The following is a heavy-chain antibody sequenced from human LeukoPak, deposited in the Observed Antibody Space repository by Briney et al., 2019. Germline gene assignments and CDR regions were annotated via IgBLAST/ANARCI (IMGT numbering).Heavy chain of an antibody. CDR1: GGSVSSYY. J-gene: IGHJ4*02. CDR3: ASNTGTVFDY. V-gene: IGHV4-59*02. Sequence: SETLSLTCTVSGGSVSSYYWNWIRQPPGKGLEWIGYVYYSGSTEYNPSLRSRVTISLEMSKHQFSLNLTSVTAADTAVYYCASNTGTVFDYWGQGALVTVSS. CDR2: VYYSGST. D-gene: IGHD7-27*01.